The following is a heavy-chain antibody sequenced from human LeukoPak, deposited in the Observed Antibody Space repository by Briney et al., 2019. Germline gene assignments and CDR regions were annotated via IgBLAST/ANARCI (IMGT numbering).Heavy chain of an antibody. V-gene: IGHV1-8*01. Sequence: ASVKVPCKASGYTFTSYSINWVRQATGQGLEWMGWMNPNNGNTGYAQKFQGRLTMTRNTSISTAYMELSSLRSEDTAVYYCARGALEMATISYWGQGTLVTVSS. D-gene: IGHD5-24*01. J-gene: IGHJ4*02. CDR1: GYTFTSYS. CDR2: MNPNNGNT. CDR3: ARGALEMATISY.